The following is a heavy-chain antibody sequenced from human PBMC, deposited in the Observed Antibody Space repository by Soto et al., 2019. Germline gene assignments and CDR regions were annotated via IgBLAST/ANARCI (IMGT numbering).Heavy chain of an antibody. D-gene: IGHD3-16*02. CDR1: GFILRHYW. V-gene: IGHV3-7*03. CDR3: ARYRSLDP. CDR2: IKEDGSEK. J-gene: IGHJ5*02. Sequence: EVQLVESGGGLVQPGGSLRLSSADSGFILRHYWMSWVRQAPGMGLQWVASIKEDGSEKYYVDPVKGRFTISRENAKNSLYLQMNSLRAEDTAVYYCARYRSLDPWGQGILVTVSS.